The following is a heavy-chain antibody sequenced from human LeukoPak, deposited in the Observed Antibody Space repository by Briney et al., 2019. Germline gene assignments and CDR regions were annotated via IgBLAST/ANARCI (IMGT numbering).Heavy chain of an antibody. V-gene: IGHV4-34*01. CDR1: GGSFSGYY. D-gene: IGHD3-10*01. J-gene: IGHJ4*02. CDR3: ARAGVRGAHFDY. Sequence: SETLSLTCAVYGGSFSGYYWSWIRQPPGKGLEWIGEINHSGSTNYNPSLKSRVTISVDTSKNQFSLKLSSVTAADTAVYYCARAGVRGAHFDYWGQGTLVTVSS. CDR2: INHSGST.